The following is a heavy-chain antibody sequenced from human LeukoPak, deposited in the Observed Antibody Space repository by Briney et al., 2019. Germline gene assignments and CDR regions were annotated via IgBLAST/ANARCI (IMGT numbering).Heavy chain of an antibody. V-gene: IGHV3-49*04. J-gene: IGHJ3*02. CDR3: TRARPVLRYFDWLLDAFDI. Sequence: GGSLRLSCTASGFTFGDYAVSWVRQAPGKGLEWVGFIRSKAYGGTTEYAASVKGRFTISRDDSKSIAYLQMNSLKTEDTAVYYCTRARPVLRYFDWLLDAFDIWGQGTMVTVSS. CDR2: IRSKAYGGTT. D-gene: IGHD3-9*01. CDR1: GFTFGDYA.